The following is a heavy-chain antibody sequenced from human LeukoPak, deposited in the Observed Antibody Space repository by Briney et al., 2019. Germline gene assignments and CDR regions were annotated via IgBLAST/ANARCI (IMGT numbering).Heavy chain of an antibody. CDR3: ARGEMTTVTPDWYFDL. J-gene: IGHJ2*01. Sequence: SETLSLTCTVSGGSISSYYWSWIRQPPGKGLEWIGYIYYSGSTNYNPSLKSRVTISVDTSKNQFSLKLSPVTAADTAVYYCARGEMTTVTPDWYFDLWGRGTLVTVSS. CDR1: GGSISSYY. CDR2: IYYSGST. V-gene: IGHV4-59*01. D-gene: IGHD4-17*01.